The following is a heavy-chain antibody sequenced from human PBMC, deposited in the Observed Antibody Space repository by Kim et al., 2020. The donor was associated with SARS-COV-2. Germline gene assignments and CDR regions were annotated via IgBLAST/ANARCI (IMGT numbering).Heavy chain of an antibody. CDR3: ARTTSTAMYAPIGY. V-gene: IGHV3-33*05. Sequence: GGSLRLSCAASGFIFNNFAIHWVRQAPGKGLEWVTVTSFDDNKKYYADSVKGRFNISRDNSKNALFLQLNSLRVEDTAVYYCARTTSTAMYAPIGYWGRG. CDR2: TSFDDNKK. CDR1: GFIFNNFA. D-gene: IGHD5-18*01. J-gene: IGHJ4*02.